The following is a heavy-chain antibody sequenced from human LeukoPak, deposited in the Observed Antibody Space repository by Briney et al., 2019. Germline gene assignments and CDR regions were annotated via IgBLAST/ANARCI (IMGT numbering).Heavy chain of an antibody. CDR2: MKQDGSEK. D-gene: IGHD3-10*01. V-gene: IGHV3-7*04. J-gene: IGHJ4*02. CDR3: ARDYYGSGSFDS. Sequence: PGGSLRLSCAVSGFTFSNYWMNWVRQAPGKGLEWVANMKQDGSEKYYVDSVKGRFTISRDNAKNSLFLQMNSLRAEDTAVYSCARDYYGSGSFDSWGQGTLVTVSS. CDR1: GFTFSNYW.